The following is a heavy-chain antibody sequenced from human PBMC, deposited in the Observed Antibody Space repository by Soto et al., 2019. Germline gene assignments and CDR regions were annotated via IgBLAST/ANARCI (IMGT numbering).Heavy chain of an antibody. J-gene: IGHJ5*02. CDR2: IYYTGMT. Sequence: SETLSLTCTVSGGSISNYFWNWIRQPPGKGLEWIGDIYYTGMTNYNPSLKSRVTLSVDTSKNQFSLNLYSVTAADTAVYYCTRVGSSTREFDPWGQGXLVTVSS. CDR3: TRVGSSTREFDP. CDR1: GGSISNYF. D-gene: IGHD2-2*01. V-gene: IGHV4-59*01.